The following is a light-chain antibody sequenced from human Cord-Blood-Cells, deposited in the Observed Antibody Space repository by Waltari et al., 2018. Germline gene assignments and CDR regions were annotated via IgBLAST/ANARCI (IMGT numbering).Light chain of an antibody. CDR2: EVS. CDR3: CSYAGSSTLV. CDR1: SRDVGSYNL. J-gene: IGLJ2*01. Sequence: QSALTQPASVSGSPGQSITISCTGTSRDVGSYNLVSWYQQHPGKAPKLMISEVSKRPSGVSNRFSGSKSGNTASLTISGLQAEDEADYYCCSYAGSSTLVFGGGTKLTVL. V-gene: IGLV2-23*02.